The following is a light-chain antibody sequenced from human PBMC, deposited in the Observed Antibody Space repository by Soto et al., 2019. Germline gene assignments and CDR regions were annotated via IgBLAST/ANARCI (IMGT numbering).Light chain of an antibody. Sequence: EIVMTQSPDTLSVSPGERATLFCRASQSVSSTVAWYQQRPGQAPRLLIYGASTRATGIPARFSGSGSGTEFTLTISSLQSEDFAVYYCQQYNDWLTFGGGTKLEIK. J-gene: IGKJ4*01. V-gene: IGKV3-15*01. CDR2: GAS. CDR3: QQYNDWLT. CDR1: QSVSST.